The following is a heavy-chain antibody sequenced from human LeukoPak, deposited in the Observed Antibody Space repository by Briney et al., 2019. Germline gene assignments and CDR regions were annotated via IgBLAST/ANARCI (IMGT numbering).Heavy chain of an antibody. J-gene: IGHJ5*02. V-gene: IGHV3-30*04. CDR2: ISLDGTNR. CDR1: AFTFSRYA. Sequence: GTSLRLSCAVSAFTFSRYAMQWVRQARGKGGEGVAMISLDGTNRKYADSVEGRFTISRDNSKNTLSLQMSSVRPEDTAFYYCARSYSTSWYSTDWFDPWGQGTLVTVSS. D-gene: IGHD6-13*01. CDR3: ARSYSTSWYSTDWFDP.